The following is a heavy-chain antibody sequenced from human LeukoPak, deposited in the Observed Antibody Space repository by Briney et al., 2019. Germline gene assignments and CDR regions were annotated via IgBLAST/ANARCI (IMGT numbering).Heavy chain of an antibody. Sequence: ASVKVSCKASGYTFIVYYMHWVRQAPGQGLEWMGWINPNSGGTNYAQKFQGRVTMTRDTSISTAYMELSRLRSDDTAVYHCASGGGDYYDSSGVFGYWGRGTLATVSS. CDR2: INPNSGGT. CDR1: GYTFIVYY. D-gene: IGHD3-22*01. CDR3: ASGGGDYYDSSGVFGY. J-gene: IGHJ4*02. V-gene: IGHV1-2*02.